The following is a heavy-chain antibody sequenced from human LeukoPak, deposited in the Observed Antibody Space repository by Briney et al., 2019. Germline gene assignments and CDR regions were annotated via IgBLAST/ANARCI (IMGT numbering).Heavy chain of an antibody. CDR3: ADLGTSTVARTE. Sequence: GGSLRLSCAGSGFTFNNSEMNWVRQALEKGLEWVSYISSSGSTISYADSVKGRFTISRDNAKNSLYLQMNSLRAEDTAVYYCADLGTSTVARTEWGQGTLVTVSS. CDR1: GFTFNNSE. J-gene: IGHJ4*02. D-gene: IGHD1-7*01. V-gene: IGHV3-48*03. CDR2: ISSSGSTI.